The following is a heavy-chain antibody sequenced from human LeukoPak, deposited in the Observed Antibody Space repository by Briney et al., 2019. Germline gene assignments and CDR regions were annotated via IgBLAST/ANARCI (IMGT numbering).Heavy chain of an antibody. CDR2: IYTSGST. Sequence: SETLSLTCTVSGGSISSYYWSWIRQPPGKGLEWIGRIYTSGSTNYNPSLKSRVTMSVDTSKNQFSLKLSSVTAADTAVYYCAREKSSGWYGDAFDIWGQGTMVTVSS. V-gene: IGHV4-4*07. J-gene: IGHJ3*02. CDR1: GGSISSYY. CDR3: AREKSSGWYGDAFDI. D-gene: IGHD6-19*01.